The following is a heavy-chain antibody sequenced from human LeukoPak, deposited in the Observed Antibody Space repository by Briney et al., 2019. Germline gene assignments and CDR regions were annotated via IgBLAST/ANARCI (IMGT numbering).Heavy chain of an antibody. CDR3: ARRASGSGSYY. CDR2: IYNSGIT. V-gene: IGHV4-61*01. Sequence: SETLSLTCTVSGGSVSSGNYYWSWIRQPPGKGLEWIGYIYNSGITNYNPSLKSRVTISVDTPKNQFSLKLSSVTAADTAVYYCARRASGSGSYYWGQGTLVTVSS. J-gene: IGHJ4*02. CDR1: GGSVSSGNYY. D-gene: IGHD3-10*01.